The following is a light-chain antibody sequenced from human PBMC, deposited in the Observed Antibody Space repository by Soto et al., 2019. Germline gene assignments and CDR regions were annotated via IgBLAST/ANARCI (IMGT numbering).Light chain of an antibody. CDR3: SSYTNINTTACV. CDR1: SRDVGSYNR. CDR2: EVT. Sequence: QSVVAQPASVSGAPGQSITISCTGTSRDVGSYNRVSWYQQHPGKAPKIIIYEVTDRPSGVSNRFSGSKSGNTASLTISGLQAEDEAEYYCSSYTNINTTACVFGTGTKV. J-gene: IGLJ1*01. V-gene: IGLV2-14*01.